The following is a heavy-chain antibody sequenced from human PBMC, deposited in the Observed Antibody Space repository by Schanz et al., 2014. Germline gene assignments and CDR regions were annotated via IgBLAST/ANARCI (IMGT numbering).Heavy chain of an antibody. CDR1: GGTFTSYA. J-gene: IGHJ3*01. Sequence: QVQLVQSGAEVRKPGSSVRVSCKASGGTFTSYAFSWVRQAPGQGLEWMGRISTYTGNTNYAQRLQDRVTMTTDTSTSTAYMELRSLRSDDTAVYYCARNVIATGRAFDLWGPGTMVTVS. CDR3: ARNVIATGRAFDL. V-gene: IGHV1-18*01. CDR2: ISTYTGNT. D-gene: IGHD6-13*01.